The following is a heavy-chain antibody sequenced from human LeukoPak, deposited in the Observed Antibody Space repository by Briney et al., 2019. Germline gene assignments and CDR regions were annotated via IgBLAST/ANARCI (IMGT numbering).Heavy chain of an antibody. CDR1: GGSISGYY. CDR3: ARLQASSSWYYFDY. J-gene: IGHJ4*02. Sequence: SETLSLTCTVSGGSISGYYWSWIRQPPGKGLEWIGSIYYSGSTYYNPSLKSRVTISVDTSKNQFSLKLSFVTAADTAVYYCARLQASSSWYYFDYWGQGTLVTVSS. D-gene: IGHD6-13*01. V-gene: IGHV4-59*05. CDR2: IYYSGST.